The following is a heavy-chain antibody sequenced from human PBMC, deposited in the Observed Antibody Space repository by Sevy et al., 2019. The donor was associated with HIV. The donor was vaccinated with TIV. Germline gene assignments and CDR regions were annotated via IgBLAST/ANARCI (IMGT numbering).Heavy chain of an antibody. CDR1: DDSINSYY. CDR2: IYNNIGST. CDR3: ARGAVVIGTAATPVLDF. D-gene: IGHD6-13*01. Sequence: SETLSLTCSVSDDSINSYYWSWIRQPPGKGLQWIGYIYNNIGSTSYNPSLTSRVTISVDTSKNKFSLNLTSVPAADTAVYYCARGAVVIGTAATPVLDFWGQGSLVTVSS. V-gene: IGHV4-59*08. J-gene: IGHJ4*02.